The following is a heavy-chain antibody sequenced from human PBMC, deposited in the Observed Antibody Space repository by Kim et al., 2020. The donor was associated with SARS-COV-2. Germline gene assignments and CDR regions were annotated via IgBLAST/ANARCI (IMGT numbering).Heavy chain of an antibody. Sequence: GGSLRLSCAASGFTFSSYAMSWVRQAPGKGLEWVSSISGSGGSTYYADSVKGRFTISRDNSKNTLYLQMNSLRAEDTAVYYCAKEGDPYDSGSYLDYWGQGTLVTVSS. J-gene: IGHJ4*02. CDR1: GFTFSSYA. V-gene: IGHV3-23*01. CDR2: ISGSGGST. CDR3: AKEGDPYDSGSYLDY. D-gene: IGHD3-10*01.